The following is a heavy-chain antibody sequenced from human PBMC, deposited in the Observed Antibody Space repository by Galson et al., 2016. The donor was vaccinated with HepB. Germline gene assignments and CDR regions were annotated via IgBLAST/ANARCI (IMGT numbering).Heavy chain of an antibody. CDR2: INSDGSST. V-gene: IGHV3-74*01. CDR3: ASSVRGSGSPPGGY. Sequence: SLRLACAASGFTFSTYWMHWVRQAPGKGLVWASRINSDGSSTGFADSVKGRFTISRDNAKNTLYLQMNSLRAEDTAVYYCASSVRGSGSPPGGYWGQGILVTVSS. D-gene: IGHD3-10*01. J-gene: IGHJ4*02. CDR1: GFTFSTYW.